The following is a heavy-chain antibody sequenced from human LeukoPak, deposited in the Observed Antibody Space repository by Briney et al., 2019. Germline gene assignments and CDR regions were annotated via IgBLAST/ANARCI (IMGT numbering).Heavy chain of an antibody. D-gene: IGHD2-15*01. V-gene: IGHV3-23*01. CDR3: TSRHPCSGGSCYGLGY. CDR2: ISGSGGRT. CDR1: GFAFSSYG. Sequence: PGGSLRLSCAASGFAFSSYGIHWVRQAPGKGLEWVSAISGSGGRTYYADSVKGRFTISRDNSKNTLYLQMNSLRVEDTAVYYCTSRHPCSGGSCYGLGYWGQGTLVTVSS. J-gene: IGHJ4*02.